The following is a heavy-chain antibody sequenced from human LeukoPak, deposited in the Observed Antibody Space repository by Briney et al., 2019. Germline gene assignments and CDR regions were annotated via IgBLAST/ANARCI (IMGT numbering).Heavy chain of an antibody. Sequence: ASVKVSCKASGYTFTSYDIMWVRQAAGQGLEWVGWMNPNSGYAGSAQKFQVRITLSRNTSMSTAYMELTSLTSEDTAVYFCARGIDNTVDFWSGFYSQHWGQGTLVTVSS. D-gene: IGHD3-3*01. V-gene: IGHV1-8*01. CDR2: MNPNSGYA. J-gene: IGHJ4*02. CDR3: ARGIDNTVDFWSGFYSQH. CDR1: GYTFTSYD.